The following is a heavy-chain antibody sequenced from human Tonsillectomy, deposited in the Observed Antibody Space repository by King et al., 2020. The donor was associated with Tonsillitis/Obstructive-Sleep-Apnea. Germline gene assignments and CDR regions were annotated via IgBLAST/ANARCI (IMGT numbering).Heavy chain of an antibody. J-gene: IGHJ3*02. Sequence: QLVQSGAEVKKPGESLKISCKGSGYIFTSYWIGWVRQMPGKGLEWMGIIYPGDSDTRYSPSFQGQVTISADKSISTAYLQWSSLKASDTAMYYCARQARAHLGELSHAFDIWGQGTMVTVSS. CDR2: IYPGDSDT. CDR1: GYIFTSYW. CDR3: ARQARAHLGELSHAFDI. V-gene: IGHV5-51*01. D-gene: IGHD3-16*02.